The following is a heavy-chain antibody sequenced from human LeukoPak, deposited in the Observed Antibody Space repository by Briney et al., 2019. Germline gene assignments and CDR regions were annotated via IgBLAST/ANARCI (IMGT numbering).Heavy chain of an antibody. CDR1: GFTVSSNY. Sequence: GGSLRLSCAASGFTVSSNYMSWVRQAPGKGLEWVSAIYSGGSTYYADSVKGRFTISRDNSKNTLYLQMNSLRAEDTAVYYCATYRTIFGVVIPFDIWGQGTMVTVSS. V-gene: IGHV3-66*01. CDR2: IYSGGST. D-gene: IGHD3-3*01. CDR3: ATYRTIFGVVIPFDI. J-gene: IGHJ3*02.